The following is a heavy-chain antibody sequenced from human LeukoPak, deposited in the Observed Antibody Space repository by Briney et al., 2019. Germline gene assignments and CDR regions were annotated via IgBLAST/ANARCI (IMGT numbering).Heavy chain of an antibody. CDR3: ARQYYDSNGFLDY. J-gene: IGHJ4*02. D-gene: IGHD3-22*01. V-gene: IGHV5-51*01. CDR1: GYSFTTYW. CDR2: IYPGDSNT. Sequence: GESLQISCKGSGYSFTTYWIAWVRQMPGKGLEWMGIIYPGDSNTRYSPSFQGQVTISVDKSISTAYLQWSSLEASDTAMYYCARQYYDSNGFLDYWGQGTLVTVSS.